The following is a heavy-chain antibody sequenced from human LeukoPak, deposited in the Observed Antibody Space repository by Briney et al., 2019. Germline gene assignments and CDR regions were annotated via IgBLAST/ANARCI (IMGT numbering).Heavy chain of an antibody. CDR1: GYSFTSYW. J-gene: IGHJ6*02. CDR2: IYPGDSDT. D-gene: IGHD5-18*01. V-gene: IGHV5-51*01. Sequence: GESLKISCKGSGYSFTSYWIGWVRQMPGKGLEWMGIIYPGDSDTRYSPSFQGQVTISADKSISTAYLQWSSLKASDTAMYYRAKKSRGYSYGKDVWGQGTTVTVSS. CDR3: AKKSRGYSYGKDV.